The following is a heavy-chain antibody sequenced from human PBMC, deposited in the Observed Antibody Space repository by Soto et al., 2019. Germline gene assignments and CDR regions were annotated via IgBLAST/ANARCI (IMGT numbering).Heavy chain of an antibody. CDR2: INPNSGGT. CDR3: ARAYYDILTDLDY. Sequence: GASVKVSCKASGYTFTGYYMHWVRQAPGQGLEWMGWINPNSGGTNYAQKFQGRVTMTRDTSISTAYMELSRLRSDDTAVYYCARAYYDILTDLDYWGQGTLVTVSS. V-gene: IGHV1-2*02. CDR1: GYTFTGYY. J-gene: IGHJ4*02. D-gene: IGHD3-9*01.